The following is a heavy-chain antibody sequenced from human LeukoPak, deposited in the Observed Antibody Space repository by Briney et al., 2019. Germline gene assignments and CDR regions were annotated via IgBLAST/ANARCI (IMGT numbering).Heavy chain of an antibody. Sequence: SQTLSLTCTVSGGLISRIEYYWSWIRQSPVKGLEWLGHIYHTGTTLYSPHLNNRLTVSVDSSRNQFSLKLSSVTAADTAVYYCATLRITMVRGVNEGWFDPWGQGTLVTVSS. J-gene: IGHJ5*02. V-gene: IGHV4-30-4*01. D-gene: IGHD3-10*01. CDR1: GGLISRIEYY. CDR3: ATLRITMVRGVNEGWFDP. CDR2: IYHTGTT.